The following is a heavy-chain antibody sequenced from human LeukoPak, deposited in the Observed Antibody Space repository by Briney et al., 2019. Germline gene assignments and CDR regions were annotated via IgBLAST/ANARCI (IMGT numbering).Heavy chain of an antibody. Sequence: GGSLRLSCAASGFTFGSYSMNWVRQAPGKGLEWVSSISSSSSYIYYADSVKGRFTISRDNAKNSLYLQMNSLRAEDTAVYYCARDNTMADVDYWGQGTLVTVSS. J-gene: IGHJ4*02. CDR1: GFTFGSYS. D-gene: IGHD3-10*01. V-gene: IGHV3-21*01. CDR3: ARDNTMADVDY. CDR2: ISSSSSYI.